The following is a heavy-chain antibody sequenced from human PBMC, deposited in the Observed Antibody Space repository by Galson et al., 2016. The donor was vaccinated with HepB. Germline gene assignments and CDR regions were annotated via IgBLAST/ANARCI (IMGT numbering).Heavy chain of an antibody. J-gene: IGHJ4*02. Sequence: PALVKPTQTLTLTCAFSGFSLMTDGVGVGWIRQPPGKALEWLALIYWDDDKRYSPSLKSRLTITQDTPKNEVVLTMTNIDPVDTATYYCARRTYDVLTGYLLDYFDYWGQGTLVTVSS. CDR3: ARRTYDVLTGYLLDYFDY. CDR1: GFSLMTDGVG. CDR2: IYWDDDK. V-gene: IGHV2-5*02. D-gene: IGHD3-9*01.